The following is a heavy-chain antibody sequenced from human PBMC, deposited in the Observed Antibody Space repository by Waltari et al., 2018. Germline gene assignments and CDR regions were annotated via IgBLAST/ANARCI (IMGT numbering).Heavy chain of an antibody. CDR1: GFTFSSYW. Sequence: EVQLVESGGGLVQPGGSLRLSCAASGFTFSSYWMSWVRQAPGKGLEWVANIKQDGSEKYYVDSVKGRFTSSRDNAKNSLYLQMNSLRAEDTAVYYCARSVAGQLNWFDPWGQGTLVTVSS. V-gene: IGHV3-7*03. CDR3: ARSVAGQLNWFDP. CDR2: IKQDGSEK. J-gene: IGHJ5*02. D-gene: IGHD6-19*01.